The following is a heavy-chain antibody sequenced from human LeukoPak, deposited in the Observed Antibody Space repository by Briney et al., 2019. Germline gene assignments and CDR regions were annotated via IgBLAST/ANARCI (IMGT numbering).Heavy chain of an antibody. Sequence: ASVELSCNASRYTFTGYYMHWVRQAPGQGLEWMGWINPNSGGTNYAQKFQGRVTMTRDTSISTAYMELSRLRSDDTAVYYCARAIAAGTNWFDPWGQGTLVTVSS. D-gene: IGHD6-13*01. J-gene: IGHJ5*02. CDR1: RYTFTGYY. CDR3: ARAIAAGTNWFDP. V-gene: IGHV1-2*02. CDR2: INPNSGGT.